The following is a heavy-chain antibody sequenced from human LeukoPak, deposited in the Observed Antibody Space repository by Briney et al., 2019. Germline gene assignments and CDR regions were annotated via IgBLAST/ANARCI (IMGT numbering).Heavy chain of an antibody. CDR3: AREQXGSGTYGVDX. J-gene: IGHJ4*02. Sequence: GASVKVSCKASGYTFTGYYIHWVRQAPGQGLEWMGRINPGSGGTNYAQKFQGRVAMTRDTSISTAYMELSRLRSDDTAVYYCAREQXGSGTYGVDXXGQGTLVTVSS. CDR1: GYTFTGYY. CDR2: INPGSGGT. D-gene: IGHD1-26*01. V-gene: IGHV1-2*06.